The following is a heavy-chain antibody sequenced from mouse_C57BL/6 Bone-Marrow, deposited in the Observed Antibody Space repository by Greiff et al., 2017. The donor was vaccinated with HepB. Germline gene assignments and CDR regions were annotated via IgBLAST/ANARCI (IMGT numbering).Heavy chain of an antibody. J-gene: IGHJ2*01. CDR3: ASGSSNFDY. V-gene: IGHV1-55*01. Sequence: QVQLQQPGAELVKPGASVKMSCKASGYTFTSYWITWVKQRPGQGLEWIGDIYPGSGSTNYNEKFKSKATMTVNTSSSTAFMQLSSLAAEDSAVYYCASGSSNFDYWGQGTTLTVSS. CDR2: IYPGSGST. D-gene: IGHD3-1*01. CDR1: GYTFTSYW.